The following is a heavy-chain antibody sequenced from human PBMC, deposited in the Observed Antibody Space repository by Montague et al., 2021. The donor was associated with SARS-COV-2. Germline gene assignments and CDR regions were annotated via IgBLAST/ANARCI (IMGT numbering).Heavy chain of an antibody. Sequence: SVKVSCKASGFSFTNYHVHWVRQAPGQGLEWMGKFFSSGDEIRYTQKFQGRVSMTRDTSTSTVYMELSSLRFEDTAVYYCARERPTAYNFDSWGQGTLITVSS. V-gene: IGHV1-46*01. CDR2: FFSSGDEI. D-gene: IGHD2-2*02. CDR3: ARERPTAYNFDS. J-gene: IGHJ4*02. CDR1: GFSFTNYH.